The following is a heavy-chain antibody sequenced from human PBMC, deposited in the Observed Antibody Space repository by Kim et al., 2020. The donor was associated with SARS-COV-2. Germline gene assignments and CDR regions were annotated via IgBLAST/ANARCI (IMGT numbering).Heavy chain of an antibody. CDR1: GFTVSSNY. CDR3: ARFYCGGDCYFQH. Sequence: GGSLRLSCAASGFTVSSNYMSWVRQAPGKGLEWVSVIYSGGSTYYADSVKGRFTISRDNSKNMLYLQMNSLRAEDTAVYYCARFYCGGDCYFQHWGQGTLVTVSS. CDR2: IYSGGST. V-gene: IGHV3-53*01. J-gene: IGHJ4*02. D-gene: IGHD2-21*02.